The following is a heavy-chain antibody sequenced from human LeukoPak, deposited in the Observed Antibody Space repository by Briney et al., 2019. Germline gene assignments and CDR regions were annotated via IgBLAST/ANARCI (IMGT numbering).Heavy chain of an antibody. CDR2: ISHSGST. D-gene: IGHD4-17*01. Sequence: SETLSLTCAVYGGSFSDYYWSWIRQPPGKGLEWIGEISHSGSTNYNPSLKSRVTLSVDTSKNQLSLRLTSVTAADTAVYYCARGSDFGDYWGQGTLVTVSS. CDR1: GGSFSDYY. J-gene: IGHJ4*02. V-gene: IGHV4-34*01. CDR3: ARGSDFGDY.